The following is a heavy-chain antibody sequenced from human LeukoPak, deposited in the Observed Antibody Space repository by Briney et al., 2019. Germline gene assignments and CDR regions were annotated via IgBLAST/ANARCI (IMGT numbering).Heavy chain of an antibody. CDR2: ISSSSSYI. Sequence: GGSLRLSCAASGFTFSSYSMNWVRQAPGKGLEWVSSISSSSSYIYYADSVKGRFTISRDNAKNSLYLQMNSLRAEDTAVYYCARERRWLQLNRENDAFDIWGQGKMVTVSS. CDR3: ARERRWLQLNRENDAFDI. CDR1: GFTFSSYS. V-gene: IGHV3-21*01. D-gene: IGHD5-24*01. J-gene: IGHJ3*02.